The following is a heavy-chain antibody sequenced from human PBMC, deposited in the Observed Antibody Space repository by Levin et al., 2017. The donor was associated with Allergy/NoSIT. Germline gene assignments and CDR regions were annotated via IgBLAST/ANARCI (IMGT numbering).Heavy chain of an antibody. CDR2: ISSDGTWT. Sequence: QAGGSLRLSCTASEFTFSGYWMHWVRQAPGKGLVSVSRISSDGTWTGYADSVKGRFTVSRDNARNTLSLQMNSLRAEDTAVYYCALRDHESGLDYWGQGTLVTVSS. J-gene: IGHJ4*02. CDR1: EFTFSGYW. CDR3: ALRDHESGLDY. D-gene: IGHD1-26*01. V-gene: IGHV3-74*01.